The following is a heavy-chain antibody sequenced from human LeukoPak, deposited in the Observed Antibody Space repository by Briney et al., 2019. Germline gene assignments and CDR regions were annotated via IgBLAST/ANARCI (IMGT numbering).Heavy chain of an antibody. V-gene: IGHV4-30-4*01. D-gene: IGHD6-19*01. CDR3: ARHGSIAVSPFFQH. CDR1: GGSISSGDYY. Sequence: PSETLSLTCTVSGGSISSGDYYWSWIRQPPGTGLEWIGYIYYSGSTYYNPSLKSRVTISVDTSKNQFSLKLSSVTAADTAVYYCARHGSIAVSPFFQHWGQGTLVTVSS. J-gene: IGHJ1*01. CDR2: IYYSGST.